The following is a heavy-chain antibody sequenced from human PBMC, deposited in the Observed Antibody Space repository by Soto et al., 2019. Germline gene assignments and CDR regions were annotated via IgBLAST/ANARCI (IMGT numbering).Heavy chain of an antibody. V-gene: IGHV1-8*01. D-gene: IGHD3-16*01. CDR2: MNPNSGNT. CDR1: GYTFTSYD. CDR3: ASTRGTVYYYYYMDV. J-gene: IGHJ6*03. Sequence: ASVKVSCKASGYTFTSYDINWVRQATGQGLEWMGWMNPNSGNTGYAQKFQGRVTITADKSTSTAYMELSSLRSEDTAVYYCASTRGTVYYYYYMDVWGKGTTVTVSS.